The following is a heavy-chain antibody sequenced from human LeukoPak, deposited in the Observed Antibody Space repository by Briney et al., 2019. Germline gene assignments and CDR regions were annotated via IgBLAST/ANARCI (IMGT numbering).Heavy chain of an antibody. CDR2: IRSRRSGGTT. CDR3: TRGTTGGYYFDY. D-gene: IGHD1-1*01. V-gene: IGHV3-49*04. CDR1: GFTFDDYT. J-gene: IGHJ4*02. Sequence: GGSLRLSCTGSGFTFDDYTMNWVRQAPGKGLEWVGLIRSRRSGGTTDCAASVKGRFTFSRDDSKSIAYVQMDSLKTEDTAVYYCTRGTTGGYYFDYWGQGTPVTVSS.